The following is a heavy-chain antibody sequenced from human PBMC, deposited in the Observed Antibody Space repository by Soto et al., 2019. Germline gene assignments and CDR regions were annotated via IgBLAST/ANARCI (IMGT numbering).Heavy chain of an antibody. CDR1: GYTFTYRY. D-gene: IGHD3-3*01. CDR3: ASVKATDFWSGYPYAFDI. J-gene: IGHJ3*02. CDR2: ITPFNGNT. Sequence: SVKVSCKASGYTFTYRYLHWVRQAPGQALEWMGWITPFNGNTNYAQKFQDRVTITRDRSMSTAYMELSSLRSEDTAMYYCASVKATDFWSGYPYAFDIWGQGTMVTVSS. V-gene: IGHV1-45*02.